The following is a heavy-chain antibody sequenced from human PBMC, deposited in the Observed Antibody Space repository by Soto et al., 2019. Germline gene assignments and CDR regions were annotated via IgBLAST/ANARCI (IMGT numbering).Heavy chain of an antibody. Sequence: GVSLRLSCAASGFTFSSYAMSWVRQAPGKGLEWVSAISGSGGSTYYADSVKGRFTISRDNSKNTLYLQMNSLRAEDTAVYYCAKDTIFGVVIRVFDYWGQGTLVTVSS. V-gene: IGHV3-23*01. CDR2: ISGSGGST. D-gene: IGHD3-3*01. J-gene: IGHJ4*02. CDR1: GFTFSSYA. CDR3: AKDTIFGVVIRVFDY.